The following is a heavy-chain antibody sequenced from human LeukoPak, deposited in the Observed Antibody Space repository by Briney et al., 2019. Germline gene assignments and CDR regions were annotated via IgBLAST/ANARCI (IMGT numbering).Heavy chain of an antibody. CDR1: GFTFSSYS. CDR3: ARDPYSSSSTEYFQH. D-gene: IGHD6-6*01. J-gene: IGHJ1*01. Sequence: GGSLRLSCAASGFTFSSYSMNWVRQAPGKGLEWVSSISSSSSYIYYADSVKGRFTISRDNAKNSLYLQMNSLRAEDTAVYYCARDPYSSSSTEYFQHWGQGTLVTVSS. CDR2: ISSSSSYI. V-gene: IGHV3-21*01.